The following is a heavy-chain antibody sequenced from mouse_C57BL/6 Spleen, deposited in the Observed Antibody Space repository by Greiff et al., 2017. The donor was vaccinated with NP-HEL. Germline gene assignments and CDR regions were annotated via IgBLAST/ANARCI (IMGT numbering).Heavy chain of an antibody. CDR1: GYAFSSYW. D-gene: IGHD2-5*01. Sequence: VKLVESGAELVKPGASVKISCKASGYAFSSYWMNWVKQRPGKGLEWIGQIYPGDGDTNYNGKFKGKATLTADKSSSTAYMQLSSLTSEDSAVYFCASYSNYDAMDYWGQGTSVTVSS. J-gene: IGHJ4*01. CDR3: ASYSNYDAMDY. V-gene: IGHV1-80*01. CDR2: IYPGDGDT.